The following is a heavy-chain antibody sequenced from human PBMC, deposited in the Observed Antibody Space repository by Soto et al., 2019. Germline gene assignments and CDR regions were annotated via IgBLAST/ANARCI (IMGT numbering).Heavy chain of an antibody. J-gene: IGHJ4*02. V-gene: IGHV3-23*01. CDR1: GRTFRSYA. CDR2: ISGGGAGT. D-gene: IGHD3-3*01. CDR3: AKGRKPDHDDGLCAFDS. Sequence: GGSLRLSCVVSGRTFRSYAMSWVRQAPGKGLEWVSGISGGGAGTYYADSVKGRFTISRDPSTTTLFLDMYSLGAEDTAIYYCAKGRKPDHDDGLCAFDSWGQGVMVTVSS.